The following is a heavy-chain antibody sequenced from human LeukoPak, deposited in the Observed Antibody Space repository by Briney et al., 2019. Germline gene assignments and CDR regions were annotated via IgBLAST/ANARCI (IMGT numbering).Heavy chain of an antibody. V-gene: IGHV5-51*01. CDR3: ARQQPGYSGYEYMDAFDI. J-gene: IGHJ3*02. D-gene: IGHD5-12*01. CDR1: GNSFTTYW. CDR2: IYPGDSDT. Sequence: HGESLKISCKGSGNSFTTYWIGWVRQMPGEGLEWMGIIYPGDSDTRYSPSFQGQVTISADKSISTASLQWSSLKASDTAMYYCARQQPGYSGYEYMDAFDIWGQGTMVTVSS.